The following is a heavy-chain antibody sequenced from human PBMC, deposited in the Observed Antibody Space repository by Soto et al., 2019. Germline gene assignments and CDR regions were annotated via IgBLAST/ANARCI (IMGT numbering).Heavy chain of an antibody. Sequence: GGSQRLSCTASGFTFSSYWRHWVRQVPGKGLVWVSRIHFDGSTTHYADSVKGRFTISRDNAKNTLSLQMNSLRAEDTAVYYCARDAYISGYYQFDYWGQGTLVTVSS. V-gene: IGHV3-74*01. J-gene: IGHJ4*02. CDR2: IHFDGSTT. CDR3: ARDAYISGYYQFDY. CDR1: GFTFSSYW. D-gene: IGHD6-19*01.